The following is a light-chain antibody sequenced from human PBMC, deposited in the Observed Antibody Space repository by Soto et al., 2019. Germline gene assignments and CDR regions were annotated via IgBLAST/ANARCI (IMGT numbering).Light chain of an antibody. CDR2: SAS. CDR1: QALSNY. V-gene: IGKV1-9*01. Sequence: IQLTQSQSVLSASVWDAVAMTSLASQALSNYVAWYQQIPWKAPDLLIYSASTLQSGVPSRFSGSGSETEFSLTIRALQPEDFATYYCQQLSRYPLTFGGGTKVDI. J-gene: IGKJ4*01. CDR3: QQLSRYPLT.